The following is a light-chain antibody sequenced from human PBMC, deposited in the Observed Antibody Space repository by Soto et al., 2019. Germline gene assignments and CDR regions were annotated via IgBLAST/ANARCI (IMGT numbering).Light chain of an antibody. CDR2: GST. Sequence: QAVVTQPPSASGTAGQRVTISCSGSYSNIGSNTVNWYQHLPGTAPKLVIHGSTQRPSGVPDRFSGSKSGTSASLAISGLQSEDEADYFCAAWDDSLNGLVFGTGTKVTVL. V-gene: IGLV1-44*01. J-gene: IGLJ1*01. CDR1: YSNIGSNT. CDR3: AAWDDSLNGLV.